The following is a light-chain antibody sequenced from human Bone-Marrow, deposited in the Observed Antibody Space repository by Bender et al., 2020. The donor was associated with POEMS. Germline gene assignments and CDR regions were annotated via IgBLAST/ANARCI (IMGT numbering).Light chain of an antibody. Sequence: QPALTLPAPAFGSPGQSITISCPGGRRDLGSYNLFSWYQQHPGKAPKLMFYEGTKRPSGVSNRFSGSKSGTTASLTISGLEDEDEADYYCCTFAVGSTWVFGGGTKLAVL. CDR2: EGT. CDR1: RRDLGSYNL. J-gene: IGLJ3*02. CDR3: CTFAVGSTWV. V-gene: IGLV2-23*01.